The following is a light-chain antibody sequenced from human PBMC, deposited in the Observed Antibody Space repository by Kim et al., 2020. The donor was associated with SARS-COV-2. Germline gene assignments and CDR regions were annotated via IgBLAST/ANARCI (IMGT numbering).Light chain of an antibody. Sequence: SELTQDPAVSVALGQTVRITCLGDSLRSYYATWYQQKPRQAPLLVIFGRNNRPSGIPDRFSGSTSGNTASLTISGAQAEDEADFYCQSRDSGGNVVFGGGTQLTVL. CDR2: GRN. CDR3: QSRDSGGNVV. J-gene: IGLJ2*01. V-gene: IGLV3-19*01. CDR1: SLRSYY.